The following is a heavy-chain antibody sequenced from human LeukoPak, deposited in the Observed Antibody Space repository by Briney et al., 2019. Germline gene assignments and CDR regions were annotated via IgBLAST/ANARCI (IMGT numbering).Heavy chain of an antibody. Sequence: SETLSLTCAVYGGSFSGYYWSWIRQPPGKGLEWIGEINHSGSTNYNPSLKSRVTISVDTSKNQFSLKLSSVTAADMAVYYCARPRVAVAGDYYFDYWGQGTLVTVSS. D-gene: IGHD6-19*01. J-gene: IGHJ4*02. CDR2: INHSGST. CDR1: GGSFSGYY. V-gene: IGHV4-34*01. CDR3: ARPRVAVAGDYYFDY.